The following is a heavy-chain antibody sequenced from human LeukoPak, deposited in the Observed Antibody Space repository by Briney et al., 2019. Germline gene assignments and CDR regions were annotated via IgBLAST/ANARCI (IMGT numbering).Heavy chain of an antibody. J-gene: IGHJ4*02. CDR3: ANGREYYYDSSGYPGPYFDY. D-gene: IGHD3-22*01. CDR2: ISGSGGST. V-gene: IGHV3-23*01. CDR1: GFTFSSYA. Sequence: PGGSLRLSCAASGFTFSSYAMSWVRQAPGKGLEWVSAISGSGGSTYYADSVKGRFTISRDNSKNTPYLQMNSLRAEDTAVYYCANGREYYYDSSGYPGPYFDYWGQGTLVTVSS.